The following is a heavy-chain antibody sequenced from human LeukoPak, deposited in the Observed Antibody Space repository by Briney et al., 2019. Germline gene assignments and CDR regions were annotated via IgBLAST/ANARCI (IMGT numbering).Heavy chain of an antibody. CDR1: GYTFTDYY. CDR3: ARDRGYSGYGGVFDF. Sequence: ASVKPSCKASGYTFTDYYMHWVRQSPGQGLEWMGWINPNNGGTKYAQKFQGRVTMTMDTSISAAYMELSRLRSDDTAVFYCARDRGYSGYGGVFDFCGQGTLVTVSS. D-gene: IGHD5-12*01. CDR2: INPNNGGT. J-gene: IGHJ4*02. V-gene: IGHV1-2*02.